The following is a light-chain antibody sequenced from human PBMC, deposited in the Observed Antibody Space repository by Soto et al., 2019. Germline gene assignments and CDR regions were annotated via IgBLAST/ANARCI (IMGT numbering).Light chain of an antibody. CDR1: QSVSSSY. CDR3: QQYGSSPLLT. V-gene: IGKV3-20*01. Sequence: EIVLTQSPGTLSLSPGERATLSCRASQSVSSSYLAWYQQKPGQAPRLLIYGGSSRATGIPERFSGSGSGTYFTLTISRLEPEDFAVYYWQQYGSSPLLTFGQDTRLEIK. J-gene: IGKJ5*01. CDR2: GGS.